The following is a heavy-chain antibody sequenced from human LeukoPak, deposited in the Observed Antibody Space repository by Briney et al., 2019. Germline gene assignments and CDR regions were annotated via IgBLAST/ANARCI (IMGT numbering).Heavy chain of an antibody. V-gene: IGHV4-61*02. Sequence: SQTLSLTCTVSGGSISSGSYYWSWIRQPAGKGLEWIGRIYTSGSTNYNPSLKSRVTISVDTSKNQFSLKLSSVTAADTAVYYCARHRNEYDYGDYQVIDYWGQGTLVTVSS. D-gene: IGHD4-17*01. CDR2: IYTSGST. J-gene: IGHJ4*02. CDR3: ARHRNEYDYGDYQVIDY. CDR1: GGSISSGSYY.